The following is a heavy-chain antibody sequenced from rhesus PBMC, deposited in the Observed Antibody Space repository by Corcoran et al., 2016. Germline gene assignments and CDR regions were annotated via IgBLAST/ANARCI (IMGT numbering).Heavy chain of an antibody. D-gene: IGHD5-42*01. V-gene: IGHV4-169*02. Sequence: QLQLQESGPGLVKPSETLSVTCAVSGCSISSSYWCWLRQAPGKGLEWIGYIYGSGSSTNYNPSLKSRVTLSVDTSKNQLSLKLSSVTAADTAVYYCASVRGYSGYSYGTYPYYFDYRGQGVLVTVSS. CDR2: IYGSGSST. CDR1: GCSISSSY. J-gene: IGHJ4*01. CDR3: ASVRGYSGYSYGTYPYYFDY.